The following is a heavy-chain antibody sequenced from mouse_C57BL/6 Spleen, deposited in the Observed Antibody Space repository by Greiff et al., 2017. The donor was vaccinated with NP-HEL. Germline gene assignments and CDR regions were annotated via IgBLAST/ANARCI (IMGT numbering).Heavy chain of an antibody. CDR1: GYSFTDYN. V-gene: IGHV1-39*01. CDR2: INPNYGTT. CDR3: ARDIDTVVARYFDV. D-gene: IGHD1-1*01. J-gene: IGHJ1*01. Sequence: VQLQQSGPELVKPGASVKISCKASGYSFTDYNMNWVKQSNGKSLEWIGVINPNYGTTSYNQKFKGKATLTVDQSSSTAYMQLNSLTSEDSAVNSYARDIDTVVARYFDVWGPGTTVTVSS.